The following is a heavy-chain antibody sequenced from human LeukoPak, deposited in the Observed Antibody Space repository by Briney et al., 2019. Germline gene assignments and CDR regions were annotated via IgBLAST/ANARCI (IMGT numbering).Heavy chain of an antibody. CDR3: ARGKGLDY. J-gene: IGHJ4*02. CDR1: GFTFSGFW. Sequence: GGSLRLSCAASGFTFSGFWMSWVRQTPGRGLEWVANIKQDGSEKYYVDSVKGRFTISRDNAKNSLYLQMNGLRAEDTAVYYCARGKGLDYWGQGTLVTLSS. CDR2: IKQDGSEK. V-gene: IGHV3-7*01.